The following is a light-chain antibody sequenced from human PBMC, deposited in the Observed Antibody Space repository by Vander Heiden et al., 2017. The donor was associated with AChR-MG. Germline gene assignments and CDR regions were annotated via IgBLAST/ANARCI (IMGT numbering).Light chain of an antibody. CDR3: QQYGSSLSWT. V-gene: IGKV3-20*01. CDR2: GAS. Sequence: EIVFTQSPGTLSLSPAERATPSCRASQSVSGSYLAWYQQKPGQAPRLLIYGASSRATGVPDGFSGSGSGTDFTLTISRLEPEDFAVYYCQQYGSSLSWTFGQGTKVEIK. CDR1: QSVSGSY. J-gene: IGKJ1*01.